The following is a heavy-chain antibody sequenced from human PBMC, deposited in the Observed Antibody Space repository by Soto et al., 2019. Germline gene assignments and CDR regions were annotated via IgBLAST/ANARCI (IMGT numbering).Heavy chain of an antibody. CDR1: GYTFTKSG. D-gene: IGHD5-12*01. CDR2: VSTDNGNT. CDR3: AGGYSGYEVGYWLDP. Sequence: VASAKVSCKASGYTFTKSGISWLRQAPGKGLEWMGWVSTDNGNTNYAQHLQGRVSMTTDTSTSTAYMDLRSLRSDVTAVYYCAGGYSGYEVGYWLDPWG. V-gene: IGHV1-18*01. J-gene: IGHJ5*02.